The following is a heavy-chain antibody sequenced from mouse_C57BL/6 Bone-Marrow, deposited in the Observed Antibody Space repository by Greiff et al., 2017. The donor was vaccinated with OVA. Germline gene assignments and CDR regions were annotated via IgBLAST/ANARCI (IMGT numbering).Heavy chain of an antibody. CDR1: GYAFSSSW. J-gene: IGHJ2*01. V-gene: IGHV1-82*01. D-gene: IGHD1-1*01. Sequence: VQLQQSGPELVKPGASVKISCKASGYAFSSSWMNWVKQRPGKGLEWIGRIYPGDGDTNYNGKFKGKATLTADKSSSTAYMQLSSLTSEDSAVYFCARWGGYYGWGQGTTLTVSS. CDR3: ARWGGYYG. CDR2: IYPGDGDT.